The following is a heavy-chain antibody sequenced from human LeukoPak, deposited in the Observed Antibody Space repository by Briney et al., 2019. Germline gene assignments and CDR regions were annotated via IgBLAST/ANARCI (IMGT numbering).Heavy chain of an antibody. CDR1: GYTFTSYD. J-gene: IGHJ4*02. Sequence: VASAKVSCKASGYTFTSYDINWVRQATGQGLEWMGWMNPNSGNTGYAQKFQGRVTMTRNTSISTAYMELSSLRSEDTAVYYCARTQRTLNYGDYGSDYWGQGTLVTVSS. CDR3: ARTQRTLNYGDYGSDY. D-gene: IGHD4-17*01. V-gene: IGHV1-8*01. CDR2: MNPNSGNT.